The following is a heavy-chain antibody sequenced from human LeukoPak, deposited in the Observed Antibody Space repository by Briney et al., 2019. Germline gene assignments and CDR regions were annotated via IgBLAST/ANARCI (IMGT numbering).Heavy chain of an antibody. CDR3: ARDLVHLSRYFDL. D-gene: IGHD3-16*02. CDR2: IWYDGSNK. V-gene: IGHV3-30*19. CDR1: GFTFSSYG. J-gene: IGHJ2*01. Sequence: GRSLRLSCAASGFTFSSYGMHWVRQAPGKGLEWVAVIWYDGSNKYYADSVKGRFTISRDDSKNTLYLQMNSLRADDTAVYYCARDLVHLSRYFDLWGRGALVTVSS.